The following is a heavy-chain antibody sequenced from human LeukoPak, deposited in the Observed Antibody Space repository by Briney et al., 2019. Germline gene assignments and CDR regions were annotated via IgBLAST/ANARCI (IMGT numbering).Heavy chain of an antibody. D-gene: IGHD3-10*01. CDR3: ARSSQYGSGADY. CDR1: GFTFSDYY. J-gene: IGHJ4*02. V-gene: IGHV3-11*01. CDR2: ISRDGTTI. Sequence: GGSLTLSCAASGFTFSDYYLSWIRQAAGKGLEWVSYISRDGTTIYYADSVKGRFTISRDNAKNSLFLQMNSLRAEDTAVYYCARSSQYGSGADYWGQGTLVTVSS.